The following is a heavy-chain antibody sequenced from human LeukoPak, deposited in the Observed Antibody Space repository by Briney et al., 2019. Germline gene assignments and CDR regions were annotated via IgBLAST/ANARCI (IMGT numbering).Heavy chain of an antibody. J-gene: IGHJ5*02. CDR2: IYYSGST. D-gene: IGHD2-15*01. CDR3: ARHWDIVVVVAATDNWLDP. V-gene: IGHV4-39*01. CDR1: GGSISSSSYY. Sequence: PSETLSLTCTVSGGSISSSSYYWGWIRQPPGKGLEWIGSIYYSGSTYYNPPLKSRVTISVDTSKNQFSLKLSSVTAADTAVYYCARHWDIVVVVAATDNWLDPWGQGTLVTVSS.